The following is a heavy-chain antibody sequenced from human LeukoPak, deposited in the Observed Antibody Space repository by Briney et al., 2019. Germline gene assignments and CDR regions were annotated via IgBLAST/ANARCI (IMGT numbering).Heavy chain of an antibody. D-gene: IGHD3-22*01. CDR1: GGSIRSSYYY. V-gene: IGHV4-39*01. CDR2: IYDSGST. J-gene: IGHJ3*02. Sequence: SETLSLTCTVSGGSIRSSYYYWGWIRQPPGKGLEWIGSIYDSGSTYYNPSLKSRVTISVDTSKNQFSLKLNSVTAADTAVYYCARVGYDSSGYIAFDIWGQGTMVTVSS. CDR3: ARVGYDSSGYIAFDI.